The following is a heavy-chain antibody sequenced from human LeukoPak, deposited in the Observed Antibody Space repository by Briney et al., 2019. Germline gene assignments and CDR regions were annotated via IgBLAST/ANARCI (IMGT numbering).Heavy chain of an antibody. D-gene: IGHD6-6*01. J-gene: IGHJ4*02. CDR3: ARQVFSSYVFEY. CDR2: INPNSGGT. CDR1: GYAFTDYY. Sequence: ASVKVSCKASGYAFTDYYMFWVRQAPGQGLESMGWINPNSGGTNYAQKFQGRVTMTRDTSMSTAYMELSRLTSDDTAVYYCARQVFSSYVFEYWGQGALVTVSS. V-gene: IGHV1-2*02.